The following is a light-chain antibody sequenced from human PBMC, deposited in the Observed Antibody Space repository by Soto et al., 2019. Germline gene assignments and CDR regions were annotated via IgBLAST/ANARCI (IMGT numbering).Light chain of an antibody. V-gene: IGLV1-47*02. CDR2: YNN. J-gene: IGLJ1*01. CDR1: DSNIGSNS. Sequence: QSVLTQPPSASGTAGQVVTISCSGGDSNIGSNSVYWYQHLPRMAPKLLIYYNNQRPSGVPDRFSGSRSGTSASLAIVGLRSEEAAVYYCAAWDASLSAGVFGNGTKVTVL. CDR3: AAWDASLSAGV.